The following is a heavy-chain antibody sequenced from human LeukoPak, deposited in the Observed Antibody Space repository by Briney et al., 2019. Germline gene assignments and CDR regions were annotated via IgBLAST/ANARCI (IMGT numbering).Heavy chain of an antibody. CDR2: IYYIGRS. CDR1: SGSISSSLYY. J-gene: IGHJ3*02. Sequence: ADTLSLACTLDSGSISSSLYYSVWIRQPPGKGLEWIESIYYIGRSYYNLSLKSRATISEDTSKNQFPLILSSVTAADTAVYYCARYVLRPRGIDIWGQGTMVTVSS. D-gene: IGHD3-3*01. V-gene: IGHV4-39*01. CDR3: ARYVLRPRGIDI.